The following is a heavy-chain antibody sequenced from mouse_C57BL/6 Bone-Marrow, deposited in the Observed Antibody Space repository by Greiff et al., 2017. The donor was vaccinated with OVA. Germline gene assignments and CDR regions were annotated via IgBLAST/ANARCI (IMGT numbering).Heavy chain of an antibody. Sequence: QVHVKQSGAELARPGASVKLSCKASGYTFTSYGISWVKQRTGQGLEWIGEIYPRSGNTYYNEKFKGKATLTADKSSSTAYMELRSLTSEDSAVYFCAYYYGWGQGTLVTVSA. CDR1: GYTFTSYG. CDR3: AYYYG. D-gene: IGHD1-1*01. J-gene: IGHJ3*01. CDR2: IYPRSGNT. V-gene: IGHV1-81*01.